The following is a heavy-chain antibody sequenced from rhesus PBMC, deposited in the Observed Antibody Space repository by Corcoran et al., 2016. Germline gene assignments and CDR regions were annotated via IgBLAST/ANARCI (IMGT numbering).Heavy chain of an antibody. CDR3: AREGAGTALFFD. Sequence: QVQLQESGPGLVKPSETLSLTCAVSGGSISDDYYWSWIRQPPGKGLEWIGYIYGSGGGTNYNPSLKHRVTISIDTSKNQFSLKLSSVTAADTAVYYCAREGAGTALFFDWGQGVLVTVSS. J-gene: IGHJ4*01. D-gene: IGHD1-20*01. V-gene: IGHV4-106*01. CDR1: GGSISDDYY. CDR2: IYGSGGGT.